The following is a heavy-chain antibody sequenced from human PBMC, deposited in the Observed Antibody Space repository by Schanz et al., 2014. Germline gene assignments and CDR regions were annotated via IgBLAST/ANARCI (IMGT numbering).Heavy chain of an antibody. J-gene: IGHJ4*02. Sequence: DQLLQSGAAVKKPGSSVRVSCKASGGTLDTYKIAWVRQVPGQGLEWMGWISAYNGNTKYPQKLQGRVTMTTDTSTSTAYMELRSLRSDDTAVYYCARDAADFYDILTEEDYWGQGTLVTVSS. D-gene: IGHD3-9*01. CDR1: GGTLDTYK. CDR2: ISAYNGNT. V-gene: IGHV1-18*01. CDR3: ARDAADFYDILTEEDY.